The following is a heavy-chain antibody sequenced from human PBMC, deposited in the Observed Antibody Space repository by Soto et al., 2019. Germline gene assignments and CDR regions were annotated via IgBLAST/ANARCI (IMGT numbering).Heavy chain of an antibody. CDR2: IHHSGTA. V-gene: IGHV4-34*02. D-gene: IGHD3-10*01. Sequence: QVHLQQRGAGLLKPSETLSLTCAVYGESFNGYYWTWIRQSPGKGLEWIGEIHHSGTAHYNPSLKSRVTISVDTSNKQFSLKLSSVTAADNAVYFCARGRRASSKVRGVATYYYYGMDVWGQGTTVTVSS. CDR3: ARGRRASSKVRGVATYYYYGMDV. J-gene: IGHJ6*02. CDR1: GESFNGYY.